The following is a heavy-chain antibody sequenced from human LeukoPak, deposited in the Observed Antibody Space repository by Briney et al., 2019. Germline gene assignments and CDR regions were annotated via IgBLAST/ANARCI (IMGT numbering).Heavy chain of an antibody. J-gene: IGHJ4*02. V-gene: IGHV4-59*01. CDR3: ARGKRELMVYARRYYFDY. D-gene: IGHD2-8*01. CDR1: GGSISSYY. CDR2: IYYSGST. Sequence: PSETLSLTCTVSGGSISSYYWSWIRQPPGKGLEWIGYIYYSGSTNYNPSLKSRVTISVDTSKNQFSLKLSSVTAADTAVYYCARGKRELMVYARRYYFDYWGQGTLVTVSS.